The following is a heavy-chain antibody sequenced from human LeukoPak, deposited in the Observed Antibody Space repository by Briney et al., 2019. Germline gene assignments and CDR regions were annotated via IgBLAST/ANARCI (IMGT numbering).Heavy chain of an antibody. CDR3: AREESGGYFDY. V-gene: IGHV1-46*01. J-gene: IGHJ4*02. CDR2: INPTGTGT. CDR1: GYTFSNYY. Sequence: ASVKVSCKASGYTFSNYYMHWVRQAPGQGLEWMGLINPTGTGTDYAQKFRGRVTLTRDTSTTTVYMELSSLRSADSAVYYCAREESGGYFDYWGQGTLVTVSS. D-gene: IGHD2-8*02.